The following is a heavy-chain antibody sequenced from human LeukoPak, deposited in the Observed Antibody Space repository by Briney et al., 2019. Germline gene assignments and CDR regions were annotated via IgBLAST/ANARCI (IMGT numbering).Heavy chain of an antibody. J-gene: IGHJ5*02. V-gene: IGHV4-30-4*08. Sequence: SQTLSLTCTVSGGSISSGDYYWSWIRQPPGKGLEWIGYIYYSGSTHYNPSLKSRGTISVDTSKNQFSLKLSSVTAADTAVYYCASRGRYWFDPWGQGTLVTVSS. CDR1: GGSISSGDYY. CDR3: ASRGRYWFDP. CDR2: IYYSGST.